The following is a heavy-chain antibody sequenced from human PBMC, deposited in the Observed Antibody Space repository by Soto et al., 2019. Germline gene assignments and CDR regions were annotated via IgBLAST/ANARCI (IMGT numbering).Heavy chain of an antibody. V-gene: IGHV3-23*01. CDR3: ENNQERELPRVIDF. CDR2: MSGSSSTT. D-gene: IGHD1-7*01. J-gene: IGHJ4*02. CDR1: GLTFSNYA. Sequence: EVRLLESGGGLVKPGGSLRLSCATSGLTFSNYAMSWVRQAPGGGLEWVSSMSGSSSTTYYADSVRGRFTISRDRSKNTLYLQLSSLRAEDTALYYCENNQERELPRVIDFWGQGTLVTVSS.